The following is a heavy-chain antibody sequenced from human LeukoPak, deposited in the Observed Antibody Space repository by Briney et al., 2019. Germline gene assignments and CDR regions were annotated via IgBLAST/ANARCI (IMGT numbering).Heavy chain of an antibody. CDR3: ARDRGVQHSSSWYNLFDP. D-gene: IGHD6-13*01. CDR2: IYYSGSN. V-gene: IGHV4-59*01. Sequence: PSETLPLTCTVSGGSISSYYWSWFRQPPGKGLEWMGCIYYSGSNNYNPSLKSRVTISVDTSKNQSSLKLSTVTAADTAVYYCARDRGVQHSSSWYNLFDPWGEGTLVTVSS. J-gene: IGHJ5*02. CDR1: GGSISSYY.